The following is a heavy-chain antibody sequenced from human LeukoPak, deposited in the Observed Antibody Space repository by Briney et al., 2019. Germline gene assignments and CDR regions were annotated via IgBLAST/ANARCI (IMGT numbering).Heavy chain of an antibody. CDR2: IYYSGST. J-gene: IGHJ6*03. V-gene: IGHV4-39*07. D-gene: IGHD1-7*01. CDR3: ARAVRDGWNSGYYYYYYMDV. CDR1: GGSISSSSYY. Sequence: SETLSLTCTVSGGSISSSSYYWGWIRQPPGKGLEWIGSIYYSGSTYYNPSLKSRVTISVDTSKNQFSLKPSSVTAADTAVYYCARAVRDGWNSGYYYYYYMDVWGKGTTVTVSS.